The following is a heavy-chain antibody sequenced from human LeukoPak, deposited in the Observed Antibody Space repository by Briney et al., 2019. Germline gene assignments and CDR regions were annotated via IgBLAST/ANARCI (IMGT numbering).Heavy chain of an antibody. D-gene: IGHD4-17*01. V-gene: IGHV1-2*02. Sequence: ASVKVSCKASGYTFTGYYLHWVRQAPGQGLEWMGWINPDSGDTNYLQKFQGRVTMTRDTSISTAYMELSRLRSDDTAVYYCRTDRYGDYGDYIDYWGQGTLVTVSS. CDR1: GYTFTGYY. J-gene: IGHJ4*02. CDR2: INPDSGDT. CDR3: RTDRYGDYGDYIDY.